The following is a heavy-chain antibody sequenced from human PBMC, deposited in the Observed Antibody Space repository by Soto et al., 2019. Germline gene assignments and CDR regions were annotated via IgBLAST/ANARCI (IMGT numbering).Heavy chain of an antibody. Sequence: GASVKVSCKASGYTFTSYGISWVRQAPGQGLEWMGWISAYNGNTNYAQKLQGRVTMTTDTSTSTAYMELRSLRSDDTAVYYCASNVDWNDGDYYGMDVWGQGTTVTSP. CDR1: GYTFTSYG. V-gene: IGHV1-18*01. D-gene: IGHD1-1*01. J-gene: IGHJ6*02. CDR3: ASNVDWNDGDYYGMDV. CDR2: ISAYNGNT.